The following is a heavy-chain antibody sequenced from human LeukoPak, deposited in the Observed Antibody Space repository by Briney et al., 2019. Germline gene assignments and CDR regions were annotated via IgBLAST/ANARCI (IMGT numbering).Heavy chain of an antibody. CDR3: ARSLTAAAGNLGY. D-gene: IGHD6-13*01. J-gene: IGHJ4*02. CDR1: GFTFSTYW. V-gene: IGHV3-21*01. CDR2: ISSTSSYI. Sequence: GGSLRLSCAASGFTFSTYWMNWFRQTPGKGLEWVSSISSTSSYINYADSVKGRFTISRDNAKNSLYLQMNSLRAADTAVYYCARSLTAAAGNLGYWGQGTLVTVSS.